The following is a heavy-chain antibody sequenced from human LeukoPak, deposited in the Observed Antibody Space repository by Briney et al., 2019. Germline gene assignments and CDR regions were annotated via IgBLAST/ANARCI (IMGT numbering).Heavy chain of an antibody. CDR1: GFTLSSYW. CDR3: ARGYDSSGYSS. J-gene: IGHJ5*02. CDR2: IKQDGREK. Sequence: GGTLRLSCAASGFTLSSYWMSWVRQAPGKGLEWVVNIKQDGREKYYVDSEKGRFTIYKDNAKNSLYLQMNSLRAEDTAVYYCARGYDSSGYSSWGQGTLVTVSS. D-gene: IGHD3-22*01. V-gene: IGHV3-7*01.